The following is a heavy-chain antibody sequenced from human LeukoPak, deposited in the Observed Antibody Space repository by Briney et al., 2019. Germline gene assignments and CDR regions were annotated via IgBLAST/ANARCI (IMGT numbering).Heavy chain of an antibody. V-gene: IGHV3-23*01. J-gene: IGHJ3*02. CDR2: ISASGGST. D-gene: IGHD3-22*01. CDR3: AKGFYDNSASGVFDI. Sequence: GGSLRLSCAASGFTFSSFATSWIRQAPGKGLEWVSGISASGGSTYYADSVKGRFTISRDNSKNTLYLQMNSLRAEDTAVYYCAKGFYDNSASGVFDIWGQGTMVTVSS. CDR1: GFTFSSFA.